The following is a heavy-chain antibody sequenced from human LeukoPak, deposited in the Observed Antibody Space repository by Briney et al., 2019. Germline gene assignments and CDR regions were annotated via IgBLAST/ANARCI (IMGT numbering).Heavy chain of an antibody. CDR3: ARAPEWVRSSWPYYFDY. J-gene: IGHJ4*02. V-gene: IGHV3-48*03. D-gene: IGHD6-13*01. Sequence: GGSLRLSCAASGFTLSSYEMNWVRQAPGKGLEWVSYISSSGSTIYYADSVKGRFTISRDNAKNSLYLQMNSLRAEDTAVYYCARAPEWVRSSWPYYFDYWGQGTLVTVSS. CDR2: ISSSGSTI. CDR1: GFTLSSYE.